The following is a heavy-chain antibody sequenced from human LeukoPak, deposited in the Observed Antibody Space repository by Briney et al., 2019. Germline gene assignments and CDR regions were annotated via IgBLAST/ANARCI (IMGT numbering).Heavy chain of an antibody. Sequence: SETLSLTCSVSDGSISSGDYYWSWIRQPPGKGLECIGYIHYSGSTYYYPSLRSRVTISVDTSKNQFSLNLSSVTAADTAVYYCAREAIHKFDYWGQGSLVTVSS. J-gene: IGHJ4*02. CDR3: AREAIHKFDY. CDR1: DGSISSGDYY. CDR2: IHYSGST. V-gene: IGHV4-30-4*01.